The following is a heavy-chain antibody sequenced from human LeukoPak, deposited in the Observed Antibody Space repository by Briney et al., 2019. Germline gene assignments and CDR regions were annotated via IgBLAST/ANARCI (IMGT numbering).Heavy chain of an antibody. CDR3: AKALPGYSSGWYTAYAFDI. CDR2: ISSSSFTI. CDR1: GFTFSSDS. J-gene: IGHJ3*02. V-gene: IGHV3-48*01. D-gene: IGHD6-19*01. Sequence: QSGGSLRLSCAASGFTFSSDSMNWVRQAPGKGLEWVSYISSSSFTIHYSDSVKGRFTISRDNAKNSLYLQMNSLRAEDTAVYYCAKALPGYSSGWYTAYAFDIWGQGTMVTVSS.